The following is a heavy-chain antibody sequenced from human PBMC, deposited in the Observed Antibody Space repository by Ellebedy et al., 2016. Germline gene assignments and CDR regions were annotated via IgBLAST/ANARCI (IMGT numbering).Heavy chain of an antibody. CDR2: IGTAGDT. D-gene: IGHD3-22*01. Sequence: GGSLRLSCAASGFTFRSYDMHWVRQATGKGLEWVSAIGTAGDTYYPGSVKGRFTISRENAKNSLYLQMNSLRAEDTAVYYCAKEVFITMIVEAVFWGQGTLVTVSS. CDR1: GFTFRSYD. J-gene: IGHJ4*02. CDR3: AKEVFITMIVEAVF. V-gene: IGHV3-13*01.